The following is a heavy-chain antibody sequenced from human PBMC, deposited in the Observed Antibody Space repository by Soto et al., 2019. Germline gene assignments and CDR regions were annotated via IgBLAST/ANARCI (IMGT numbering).Heavy chain of an antibody. D-gene: IGHD2-21*02. Sequence: QVQLVQSGAEVKKPGASVKVSGKASGYTFTSYGISWVRQAPGQGLEWMGWISAYNGNTNYAQKLQGRVTMTTDTSTSTAYMELRGLRSDDTAVYYCASPVPGGNSDDAFDIWVQGTMVTVSS. V-gene: IGHV1-18*01. CDR1: GYTFTSYG. CDR2: ISAYNGNT. J-gene: IGHJ3*02. CDR3: ASPVPGGNSDDAFDI.